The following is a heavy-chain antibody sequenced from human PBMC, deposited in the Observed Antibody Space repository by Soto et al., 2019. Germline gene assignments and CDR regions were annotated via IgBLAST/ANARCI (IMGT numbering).Heavy chain of an antibody. D-gene: IGHD6-19*01. CDR2: ISYDGSDK. V-gene: IGHV3-30*18. CDR1: GFTFTSYG. J-gene: IGHJ5*02. CDR3: GKFSDIEVPGMGDWFDP. Sequence: QVQLEESGGGVVQPGRSLRLSCKASGFTFTSYGMHWVRQAPGKGLEWVALISYDGSDKLYADSVEGRFTISRDNSKSTVYLQMNSLRIEDTAMYHCGKFSDIEVPGMGDWFDPWGQGTLVTVTS.